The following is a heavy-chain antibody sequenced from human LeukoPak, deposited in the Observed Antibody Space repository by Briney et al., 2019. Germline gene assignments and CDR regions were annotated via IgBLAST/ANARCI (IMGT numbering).Heavy chain of an antibody. CDR1: GGSISSSNW. CDR2: IYHSGST. CDR3: ASTLIGIAVAGTVY. J-gene: IGHJ4*02. V-gene: IGHV4-4*02. Sequence: PSETLSLTCAVSGGSISSSNWWSWVRQPPGKGLEWIGEIYHSGSTNYNPSLKSRVTISVDKSKNQFSLKLSSVTAADTAVYYCASTLIGIAVAGTVYWGQGTLVTVPS. D-gene: IGHD6-19*01.